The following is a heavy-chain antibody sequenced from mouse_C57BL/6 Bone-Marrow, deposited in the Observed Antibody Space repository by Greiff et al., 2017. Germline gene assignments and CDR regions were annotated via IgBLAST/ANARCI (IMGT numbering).Heavy chain of an antibody. J-gene: IGHJ3*01. Sequence: QVQLQQPGAELVKPGASVKLSCKASGYTFTSYWMHWVKQRPGQGHEWIGMIHPNSGSTNYNEKFKSKATLTVDKSSSTAYMQLSSLTSEDSAVYYCARRWLRRRFAYWGQGTLVTVSA. CDR1: GYTFTSYW. CDR3: ARRWLRRRFAY. D-gene: IGHD2-2*01. CDR2: IHPNSGST. V-gene: IGHV1-64*01.